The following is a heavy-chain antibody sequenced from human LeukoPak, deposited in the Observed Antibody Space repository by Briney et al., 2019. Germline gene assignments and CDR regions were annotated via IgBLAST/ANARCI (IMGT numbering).Heavy chain of an antibody. Sequence: PGGSLRLSCAASHFTFTNRWMNWVRQAPGKGLEWVGRIASNTDGGTTDYAAPVKGRFTISRDDSKNALYLQMNSLRAEDTAVYYCARDCQYCSNTNCRCCWGQGTLVTVSS. V-gene: IGHV3-15*07. D-gene: IGHD2-2*01. J-gene: IGHJ4*02. CDR3: ARDCQYCSNTNCRCC. CDR2: IASNTDGGTT. CDR1: HFTFTNRW.